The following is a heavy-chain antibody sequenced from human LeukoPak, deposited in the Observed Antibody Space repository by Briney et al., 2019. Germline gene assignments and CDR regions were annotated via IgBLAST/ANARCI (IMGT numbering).Heavy chain of an antibody. J-gene: IGHJ6*03. CDR2: IKSKTDGGTI. CDR3: TAIPYCDTINCYIHYYFSYMDV. V-gene: IGHV3-15*01. D-gene: IGHD2-21*01. Sequence: GGSLRLSCTASGFAFSDTWMTWVRQAPGKGLEWVGRIKSKTDGGTIDYAAPVKGRFIVSRDDSKNTLYLQMNSLETEDTAVYYCTAIPYCDTINCYIHYYFSYMDVWGKGTTVSVSS. CDR1: GFAFSDTW.